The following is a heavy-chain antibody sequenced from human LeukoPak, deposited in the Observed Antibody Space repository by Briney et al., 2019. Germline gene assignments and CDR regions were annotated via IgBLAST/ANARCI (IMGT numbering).Heavy chain of an antibody. Sequence: PGGCLRLSCAASGFTFSSYSMNWVRQAPGKGLEWVSYISSSSSTIYYADSVKGRFTISRDNAENSLYLQMNSLRVEDTAVYYCAAQGVGLVLPYFDYWGQGTLVTVSS. CDR3: AAQGVGLVLPYFDY. CDR2: ISSSSSTI. D-gene: IGHD3/OR15-3a*01. J-gene: IGHJ4*02. CDR1: GFTFSSYS. V-gene: IGHV3-48*04.